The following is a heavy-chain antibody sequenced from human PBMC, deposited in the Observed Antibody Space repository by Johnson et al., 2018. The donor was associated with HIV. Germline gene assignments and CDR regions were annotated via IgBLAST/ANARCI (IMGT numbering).Heavy chain of an antibody. Sequence: MLLVESGGGLVQPGGSLRLSCAASGFTVSSNYMSWVRQAPGKGLEWVSVIYSGGSTYYADSVKGRFTISRDNSKNTLYLQMNSLRAEDTAVYYCAKDPMVATPANAFDIWGQGTMVTVSS. V-gene: IGHV3-66*01. CDR1: GFTVSSNY. D-gene: IGHD5-12*01. J-gene: IGHJ3*02. CDR2: IYSGGST. CDR3: AKDPMVATPANAFDI.